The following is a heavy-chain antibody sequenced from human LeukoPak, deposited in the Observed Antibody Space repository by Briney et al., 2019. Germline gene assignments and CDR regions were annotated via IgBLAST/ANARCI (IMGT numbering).Heavy chain of an antibody. CDR2: MNPNSGNT. CDR3: ASGVGGVRGGYDYYYYYMDV. Sequence: ASVKVSCKASGYTFTSYDINWVRQATGQGLEWMGRMNPNSGNTGYARKLQGRVTITRNTSISTAYMELSSLRSEDTAVYYCASGVGGVRGGYDYYYYYMDVWGKGTTVTISS. J-gene: IGHJ6*03. D-gene: IGHD3-10*01. CDR1: GYTFTSYD. V-gene: IGHV1-8*03.